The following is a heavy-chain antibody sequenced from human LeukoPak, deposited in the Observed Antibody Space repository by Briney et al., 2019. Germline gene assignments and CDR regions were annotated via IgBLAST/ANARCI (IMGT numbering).Heavy chain of an antibody. CDR1: GGSVSSGSYY. CDR2: IYYNGNT. J-gene: IGHJ6*02. V-gene: IGHV4-61*01. D-gene: IGHD2-2*01. CDR3: ARELGYCSGTSCPYYYYYGMDV. Sequence: SETLSLTCTVSGGSVSSGSYYWSWIRQPPGKGLEWIGYIYYNGNTNYNPSLKSRITISVDTSKNQFSLKLSSVTAADTAVYYCARELGYCSGTSCPYYYYYGMDVWGQGTTVTVSS.